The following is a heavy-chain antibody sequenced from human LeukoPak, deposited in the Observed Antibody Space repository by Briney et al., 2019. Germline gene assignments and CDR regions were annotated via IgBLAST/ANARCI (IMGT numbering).Heavy chain of an antibody. CDR1: GFTVSSNY. CDR2: IDSGGST. Sequence: GGPLRLSCAASGFTVSSNYLSWVRQAPGKGLEWVSVIDSGGSTYFADSVKGRFTISRDNSKNTLYLQMNSLRAEDTAVYYCARDLNYLMDVWGQGTTVTVSS. CDR3: ARDLNYLMDV. V-gene: IGHV3-66*01. J-gene: IGHJ6*02. D-gene: IGHD5-24*01.